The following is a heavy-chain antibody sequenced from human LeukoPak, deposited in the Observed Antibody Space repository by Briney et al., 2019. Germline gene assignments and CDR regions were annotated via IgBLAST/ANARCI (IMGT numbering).Heavy chain of an antibody. J-gene: IGHJ4*02. D-gene: IGHD4-23*01. CDR1: GYTFTTYD. CDR3: ARGKYGNSQAWYFEY. CDR2: MNPNSGGT. Sequence: ASVKVSCKASGYTFTTYDINWVRQATGQGLEWMGWMNPNSGGTNYAQKFQGRVTMSRDTSISTAYMELSRLRSDDTAVYYCARGKYGNSQAWYFEYWGQGALGTVSS. V-gene: IGHV1-2*02.